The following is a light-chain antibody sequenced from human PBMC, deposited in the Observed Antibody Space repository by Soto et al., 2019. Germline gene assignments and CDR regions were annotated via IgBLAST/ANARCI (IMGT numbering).Light chain of an antibody. CDR3: QQRSSWPLT. CDR1: QSVSSY. V-gene: IGKV3-11*01. CDR2: DAS. Sequence: EIVLTQSPATLSLSPGERATLSCRASQSVSSYLAWYQQKRGQAPRLLIYDASNRATGIPARFGGSGSGTDFSLTISSLEPEDFAVYYCQQRSSWPLTFGGGTKVEIK. J-gene: IGKJ4*01.